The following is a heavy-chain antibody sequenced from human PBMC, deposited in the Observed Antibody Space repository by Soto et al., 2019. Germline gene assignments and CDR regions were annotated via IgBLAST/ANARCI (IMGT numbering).Heavy chain of an antibody. CDR2: IGSGGDT. CDR3: ARESEDLTSNFDY. CDR1: GFTFSNYD. J-gene: IGHJ4*02. V-gene: IGHV3-13*01. Sequence: EVQLVESGGGLVQPGGSLRLSCAASGFTFSNYDMHWVRQVTGRGLEWVSAIGSGGDTYYPDSVKGRFAISRENAKNSLYLQMDSLRAGDTAVYYCARESEDLTSNFDYWGQGTLVTVSS.